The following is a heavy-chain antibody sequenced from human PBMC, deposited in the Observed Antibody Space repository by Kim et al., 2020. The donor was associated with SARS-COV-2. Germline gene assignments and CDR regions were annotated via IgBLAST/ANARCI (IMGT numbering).Heavy chain of an antibody. CDR3: ARPPTPSYGEPGDAFDI. J-gene: IGHJ3*02. Sequence: ASVKVSCKASGYTFTSYAMHWVRQAPGQRLEWMGWINAGNGNTKYSQKFQGRVTITRDTSASTAYMELSSLRSEDTAVYYCARPPTPSYGEPGDAFDIWGQGTMVTVSS. CDR2: INAGNGNT. V-gene: IGHV1-3*01. D-gene: IGHD3-10*01. CDR1: GYTFTSYA.